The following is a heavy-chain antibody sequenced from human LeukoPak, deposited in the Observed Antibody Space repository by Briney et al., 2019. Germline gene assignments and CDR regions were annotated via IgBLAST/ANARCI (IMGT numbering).Heavy chain of an antibody. V-gene: IGHV3-48*04. CDR1: GFTFSSYS. CDR3: ARGPYDFWSGYLFDY. Sequence: GGSLRLSYAASGFTFSSYSMNWVRQAPGKGLEWVSYISSSGSTIYYADSVKGRFTISRDNAKNSLYLQMNSLRAEDTAVYYCARGPYDFWSGYLFDYWGQGTLVTVSS. J-gene: IGHJ4*02. D-gene: IGHD3-3*01. CDR2: ISSSGSTI.